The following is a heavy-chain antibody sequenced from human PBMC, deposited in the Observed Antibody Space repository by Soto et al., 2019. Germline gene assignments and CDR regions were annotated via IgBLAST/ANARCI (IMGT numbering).Heavy chain of an antibody. Sequence: EVQLVESGGGLVQPGGSLRLSCAASGFTVSSNYMSWVRQAPGKGLEWVSVIYSGGSTYYADSVKGRFTISRDNSKNTLYLQMNSLRAEHTAVYYCARGPAYYYGSGSYYHYYYMDVWGKGTTVTVSS. CDR3: ARGPAYYYGSGSYYHYYYMDV. J-gene: IGHJ6*03. CDR1: GFTVSSNY. V-gene: IGHV3-66*01. D-gene: IGHD3-10*01. CDR2: IYSGGST.